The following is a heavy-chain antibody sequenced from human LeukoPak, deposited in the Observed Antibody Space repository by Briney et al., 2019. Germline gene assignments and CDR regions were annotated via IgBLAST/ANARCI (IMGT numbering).Heavy chain of an antibody. V-gene: IGHV3-23*01. CDR2: ISGSGGST. Sequence: GGSLRLSCVASGFTFSSYSMNWVRQAPGKGLEWVSAISGSGGSTYYADSVKGRFTISRDNSKNTLYLQMNSLRAEDTAVYYCAKGPRPDYGGNPTSFDYWGQGTLVTVSS. CDR3: AKGPRPDYGGNPTSFDY. J-gene: IGHJ4*02. CDR1: GFTFSSYS. D-gene: IGHD4-23*01.